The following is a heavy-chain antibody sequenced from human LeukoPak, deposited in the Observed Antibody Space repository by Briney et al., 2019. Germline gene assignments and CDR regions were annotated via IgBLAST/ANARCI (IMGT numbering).Heavy chain of an antibody. V-gene: IGHV3-30*02. D-gene: IGHD3-16*01. J-gene: IGHJ4*02. CDR2: IRFDGSNK. Sequence: GGSLRLSCAASGFSFSSYGMHWVRQAPGKGLEWVAFIRFDGSNKYYADSVKGRFTISRDNSKNTLYLQTNNVRAEDTALYYCARGLEAWSYGYEGFDYWGQGTLVTVSS. CDR3: ARGLEAWSYGYEGFDY. CDR1: GFSFSSYG.